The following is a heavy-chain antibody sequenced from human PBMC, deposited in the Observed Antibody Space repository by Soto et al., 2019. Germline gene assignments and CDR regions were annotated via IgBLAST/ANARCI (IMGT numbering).Heavy chain of an antibody. Sequence: PSGTLSLTCTFSGACVNSDNDVWSWIRQPPGKGLEWIGHIYYNANTRYNPSLKSRVTMSLDTSKNQFSLRLSSVTAADTAVYYCARDQVVVTAHYFDPWGQGILVTGSS. J-gene: IGHJ5*02. D-gene: IGHD2-21*02. V-gene: IGHV4-61*01. CDR1: GACVNSDNDV. CDR2: IYYNANT. CDR3: ARDQVVVTAHYFDP.